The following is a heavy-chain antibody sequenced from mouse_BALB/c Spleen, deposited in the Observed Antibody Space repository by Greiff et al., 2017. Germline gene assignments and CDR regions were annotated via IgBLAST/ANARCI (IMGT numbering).Heavy chain of an antibody. Sequence: QVQLQQSGPGLVAPSQSLSITCTVSGFSLTSYGVHWVRQPPGKGLEWLGVIWAGGSTNYNSALMSRLSISKDNSKSQVFLKMNSLQTDDTAMYYCARERSRSSNWYFDVWGAGTTVTVSS. V-gene: IGHV2-9*02. CDR2: IWAGGST. CDR3: ARERSRSSNWYFDV. J-gene: IGHJ1*01. D-gene: IGHD1-1*01. CDR1: GFSLTSYG.